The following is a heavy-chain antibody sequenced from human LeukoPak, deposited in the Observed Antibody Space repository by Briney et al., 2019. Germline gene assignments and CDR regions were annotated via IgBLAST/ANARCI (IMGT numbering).Heavy chain of an antibody. CDR1: GFTFSSYG. D-gene: IGHD3-3*01. Sequence: GGSLRLSCAASGFTFSSYGMHWVRQAPGRGLEWVATIQHRGREKYFVDSVKGRFTISRDNAKNSMYLQMNSLRAEDTAVYYCARIDITVLGVVKGNFDFWGQGTLVTVSS. CDR3: ARIDITVLGVVKGNFDF. J-gene: IGHJ4*02. V-gene: IGHV3-7*01. CDR2: IQHRGREK.